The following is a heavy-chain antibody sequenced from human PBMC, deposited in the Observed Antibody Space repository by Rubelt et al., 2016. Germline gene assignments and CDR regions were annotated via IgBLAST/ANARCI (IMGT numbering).Heavy chain of an antibody. CDR3: ARAEYYDFWSGSSPLYYYYGMDV. J-gene: IGHJ6*02. D-gene: IGHD3-3*01. CDR2: IKQDGSEK. Sequence: MSWVRQAPGKGLEWVANIKQDGSEKYYVDSVKGRFTISRDNAKNSLYLQMNSLRAEDTAVYYCARAEYYDFWSGSSPLYYYYGMDVWGQGTTVTVSS. V-gene: IGHV3-7*01.